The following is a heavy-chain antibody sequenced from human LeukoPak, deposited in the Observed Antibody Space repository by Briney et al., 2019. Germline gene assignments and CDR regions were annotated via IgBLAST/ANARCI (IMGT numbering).Heavy chain of an antibody. Sequence: SETLSLTCAVSGGSISSSNWWSWVRQSPGTGLEWIGKIYHTGSANYNPSLKSRVTLSVDKSKNQFSLKLSSVTAADTAVYYCARGREAAGLNYWGPGTLVTVSS. CDR2: IYHTGSA. V-gene: IGHV4-4*02. CDR1: GGSISSSNW. J-gene: IGHJ4*02. CDR3: ARGREAAGLNY. D-gene: IGHD6-13*01.